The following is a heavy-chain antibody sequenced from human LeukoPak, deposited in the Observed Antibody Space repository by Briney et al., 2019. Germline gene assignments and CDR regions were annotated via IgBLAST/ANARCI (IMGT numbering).Heavy chain of an antibody. CDR1: GGSISSSNW. J-gene: IGHJ5*02. CDR2: IYHSGST. V-gene: IGHV4-4*02. CDR3: ARGRPRRIAAAVGGGLDP. Sequence: SGTLSLTCAVSGGSISSSNWWSWVRQPPGKGLEWIGEIYHSGSTNYNPSLKSRVTISVDKSKNQFSLKLSSVTAADTAVYYCARGRPRRIAAAVGGGLDPWGQGTLVTVSS. D-gene: IGHD6-13*01.